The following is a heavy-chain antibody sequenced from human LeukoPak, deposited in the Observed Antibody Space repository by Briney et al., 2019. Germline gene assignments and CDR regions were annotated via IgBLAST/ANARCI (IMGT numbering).Heavy chain of an antibody. CDR1: GFTFSDYT. J-gene: IGHJ5*02. CDR2: ISSSSSYI. V-gene: IGHV3-21*01. CDR3: AREQTYYYDSSGYYTMGNWFDP. D-gene: IGHD3-22*01. Sequence: GGSLRLSCAASGFTFSDYTMHWVRQAPGKGLEWVSSISSSSSYIYYADSVKGRFTISRDNAKNSLYLQMNSLRAEDTAVYYCAREQTYYYDSSGYYTMGNWFDPWGQGTLVTVSS.